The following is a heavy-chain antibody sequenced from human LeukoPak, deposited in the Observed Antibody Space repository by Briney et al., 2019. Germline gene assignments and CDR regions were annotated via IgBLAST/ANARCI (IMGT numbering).Heavy chain of an antibody. CDR2: INPNSGGT. CDR1: GYTFTGYY. CDR3: ARDREGYYDILTGYYGVGAFDI. V-gene: IGHV1-2*02. D-gene: IGHD3-9*01. Sequence: ASVKVSCKASGYTFTGYYMHWVRQAPGQGLAWMGWINPNSGGTNYAQKFQGRVTMTRDTAISTAYMELRRLRSDDTAVYYCARDREGYYDILTGYYGVGAFDIWGQGTMVTVSS. J-gene: IGHJ3*02.